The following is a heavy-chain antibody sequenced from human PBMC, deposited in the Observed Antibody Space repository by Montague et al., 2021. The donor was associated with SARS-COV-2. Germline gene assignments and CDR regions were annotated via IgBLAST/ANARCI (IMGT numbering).Heavy chain of an antibody. Sequence: SLRLSCAASGFTFSSYGMHWVRQAPGKGLERVAIIWYDGSNKYYADSAKGRFTISRDNSKNTLYLQMNSLRAEDTAVYYCARDLGAVAGGYYYYYYGMDVWGQGTTVTVSS. V-gene: IGHV3-33*01. D-gene: IGHD6-19*01. J-gene: IGHJ6*02. CDR1: GFTFSSYG. CDR2: IWYDGSNK. CDR3: ARDLGAVAGGYYYYYYGMDV.